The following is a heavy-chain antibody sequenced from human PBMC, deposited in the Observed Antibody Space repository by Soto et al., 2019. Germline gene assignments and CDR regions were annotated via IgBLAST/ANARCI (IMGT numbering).Heavy chain of an antibody. CDR2: ISSSSSTI. J-gene: IGHJ4*02. CDR3: ARDQPIVVVPAATHPFDY. Sequence: EVQLVESGGGLVQPGGSLRLSCAASGFTFSSYSMNWVRQAPGKGLEWVSYISSSSSTIYYADSVKGRFTISRDNAKNSLYLQMNSLRAEDTAVYYCARDQPIVVVPAATHPFDYWGQGTLVTVSS. D-gene: IGHD2-2*01. CDR1: GFTFSSYS. V-gene: IGHV3-48*01.